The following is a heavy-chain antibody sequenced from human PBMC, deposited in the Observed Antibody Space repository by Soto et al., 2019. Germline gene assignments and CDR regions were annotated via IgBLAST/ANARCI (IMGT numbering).Heavy chain of an antibody. CDR3: ARVESSGTSKYFIDY. CDR1: GFTFQNYS. D-gene: IGHD3-10*01. Sequence: QVQLVESGGGVVQPGGSLRLSCAASGFTFQNYSMHWVRQAPGKGLEWVAVTSYDGGKMFYADSVQGRFTISRDNSKYTLDRQMNSLRPGDTAVYYCARVESSGTSKYFIDYWGQGTLVTVSS. J-gene: IGHJ4*02. V-gene: IGHV3-30*03. CDR2: TSYDGGKM.